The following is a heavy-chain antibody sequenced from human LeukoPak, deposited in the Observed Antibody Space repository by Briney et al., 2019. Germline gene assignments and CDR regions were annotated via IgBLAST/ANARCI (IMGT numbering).Heavy chain of an antibody. CDR3: ARERLVDLATIFDY. CDR1: GGSVSSGSYY. V-gene: IGHV4-61*01. D-gene: IGHD5-24*01. CDR2: IYYSVST. J-gene: IGHJ4*02. Sequence: SETLSLTCTVSGGSVSSGSYYWSWIRQPPGKGLEWIGYIYYSVSTNYNPSLKSRVTISVDTSKNQFSLKLISVTAADTAVYYCARERLVDLATIFDYWGQGALVTVSS.